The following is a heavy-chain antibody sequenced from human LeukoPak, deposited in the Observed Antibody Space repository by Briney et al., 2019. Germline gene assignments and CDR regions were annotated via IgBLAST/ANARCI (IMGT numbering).Heavy chain of an antibody. CDR3: ARETNAYYYMDV. D-gene: IGHD2-8*01. CDR2: IYTSGST. Sequence: PSETLSLTCPVSDGSISHYYWSWIRRPAGKGLEWIGRIYTSGSTNHNPSLQSRVTMSIDSSKNQFSLKLSSVTAADTAVYYCARETNAYYYMDVWGKGTTVTVSS. J-gene: IGHJ6*03. CDR1: DGSISHYY. V-gene: IGHV4-4*07.